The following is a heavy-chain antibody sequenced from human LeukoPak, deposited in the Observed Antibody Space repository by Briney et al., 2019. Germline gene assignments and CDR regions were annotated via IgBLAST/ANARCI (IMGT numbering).Heavy chain of an antibody. CDR3: ARDWVGDTANLNNYHGMDV. CDR1: GYTFVNYG. V-gene: IGHV1-18*01. J-gene: IGHJ6*02. Sequence: ASVKVSCKASGYTFVNYGISWVRQAPGRGLDWMAWVSGFNGKTTYAPKFQGRVTVTRDTSTNTAYLELRSLRSDDTAMYYCARDWVGDTANLNNYHGMDVWGQGTTVTVS. D-gene: IGHD5-18*01. CDR2: VSGFNGKT.